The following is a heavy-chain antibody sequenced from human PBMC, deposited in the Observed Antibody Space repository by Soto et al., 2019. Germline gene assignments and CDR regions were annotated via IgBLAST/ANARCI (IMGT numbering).Heavy chain of an antibody. V-gene: IGHV3-7*01. CDR2: IRQDGSKK. CDR1: GFTFSTSW. CDR3: ARDLYYYDSSGYPDAFDI. Sequence: GGSLRLSCAASGFTFSTSWMSWVRQAPGKGLEWVANIRQDGSKKYYADSVKGRFTISRDNSKNTLYLQMNSLRAEDTAVYYCARDLYYYDSSGYPDAFDIWGQGTMVTVSS. J-gene: IGHJ3*02. D-gene: IGHD3-22*01.